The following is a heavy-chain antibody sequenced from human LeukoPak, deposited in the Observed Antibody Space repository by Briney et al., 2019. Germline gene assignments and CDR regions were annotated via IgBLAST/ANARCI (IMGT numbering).Heavy chain of an antibody. V-gene: IGHV4-39*07. D-gene: IGHD1-26*01. Sequence: PSETLSLTCTVSGGSISSSSYYWGWIRQPPGKGLEWIGSIYYSGSTYYNPSLKSRVTISVDTSKNQFSLKLSSVTAADTAVYYCARGAEVGATHFDYWGQGTLVTVSS. J-gene: IGHJ4*02. CDR3: ARGAEVGATHFDY. CDR1: GGSISSSSYY. CDR2: IYYSGST.